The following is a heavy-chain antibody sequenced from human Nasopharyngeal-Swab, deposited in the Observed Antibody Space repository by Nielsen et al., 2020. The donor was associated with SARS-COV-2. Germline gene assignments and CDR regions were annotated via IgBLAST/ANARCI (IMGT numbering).Heavy chain of an antibody. CDR3: ASEVVGFYFCTNV. D-gene: IGHD1-26*01. J-gene: IGHJ6*03. CDR2: ITSSYDQK. V-gene: IGHV3-21*01. Sequence: WIRQPPGKGLEWVASITSSYDQKYYGDSVKGRFTISRDNARNSLYLEMNSLRVEDTAIYYCASEVVGFYFCTNVWGKGTTVTVSS.